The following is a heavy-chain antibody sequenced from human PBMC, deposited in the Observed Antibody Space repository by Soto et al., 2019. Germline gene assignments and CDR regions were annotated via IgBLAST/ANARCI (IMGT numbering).Heavy chain of an antibody. D-gene: IGHD3-22*01. Sequence: SGGSLRLSCAASGFTFSSYAMHWVRQAPGKGLEWVAVISYDGSNKYYADSVKGRFTISRDNSKNTLYLQMNSLRAEDTAVYYCARDRPDYYDSSGYYLFDYWGQGTLVTVSS. CDR1: GFTFSSYA. CDR3: ARDRPDYYDSSGYYLFDY. J-gene: IGHJ4*02. CDR2: ISYDGSNK. V-gene: IGHV3-30-3*01.